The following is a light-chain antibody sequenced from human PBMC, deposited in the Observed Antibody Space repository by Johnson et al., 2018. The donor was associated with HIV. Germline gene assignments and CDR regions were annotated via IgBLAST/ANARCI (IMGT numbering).Light chain of an antibody. V-gene: IGLV1-51*01. J-gene: IGLJ1*01. CDR2: DNN. CDR1: SSNIGNNY. Sequence: QSVLTQPPSVSAAPGQKVTISCSGSSSNIGNNYVSWYQQLPGTAPKLLIYDNNKRPSGIPDRFSGSKSGTSATLGITGLQTGDEADYYCATWDSSLTTGVVFGSGTKVTVL. CDR3: ATWDSSLTTGVV.